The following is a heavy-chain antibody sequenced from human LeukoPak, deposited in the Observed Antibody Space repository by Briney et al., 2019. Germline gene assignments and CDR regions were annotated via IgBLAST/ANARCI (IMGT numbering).Heavy chain of an antibody. J-gene: IGHJ4*02. CDR2: ISDDGSNK. CDR3: VRDHNFDY. CDR1: GFTFSSYA. V-gene: IGHV3-30-3*01. Sequence: GGSLRPSCAASGFTFSSYAMHWVRQAPGKGLEWVAVISDDGSNKYYADSVKGRFTISRDNSKNTLCLQTNSLRAEDTAVYYCVRDHNFDYWGQGTLVTVSS.